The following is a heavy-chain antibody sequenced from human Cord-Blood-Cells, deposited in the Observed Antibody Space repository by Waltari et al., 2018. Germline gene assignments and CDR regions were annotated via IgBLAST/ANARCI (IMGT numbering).Heavy chain of an antibody. J-gene: IGHJ4*02. CDR3: AADQGAVAGPMFDY. V-gene: IGHV1-58*01. CDR2: SVVGSGNT. D-gene: IGHD6-19*01. CDR1: GFTFTSSA. Sequence: QMQLVQSGPEVKKPGTSVKVSCKASGFTFTSSAVQWVRQARGQRLEWIGWSVVGSGNTNYAQKFQERVTITRDMSTSTAYMELSSLRSEDTAVYYCAADQGAVAGPMFDYWGQGTLVTVSS.